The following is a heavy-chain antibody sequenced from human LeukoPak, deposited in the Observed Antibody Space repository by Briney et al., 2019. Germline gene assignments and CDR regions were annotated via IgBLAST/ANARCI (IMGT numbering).Heavy chain of an antibody. V-gene: IGHV3-23*01. CDR2: ISGSGYIT. J-gene: IGHJ4*02. D-gene: IGHD4-17*01. Sequence: HPGGSLRLSCAASEFTLRNYAMSWVRQAPGKGLEWVSAISGSGYITYYADSVKGRFTISRDNSKNTLYLQMNSLRAEDTAVYYCTKGSGDFGLGYFHYWGQGTLVTVSS. CDR1: EFTLRNYA. CDR3: TKGSGDFGLGYFHY.